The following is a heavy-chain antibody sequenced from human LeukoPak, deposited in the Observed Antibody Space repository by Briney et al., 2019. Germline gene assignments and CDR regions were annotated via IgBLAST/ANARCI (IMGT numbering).Heavy chain of an antibody. V-gene: IGHV4-30-2*01. CDR1: GGSISSGGYS. D-gene: IGHD5-18*01. J-gene: IGHJ2*01. CDR3: ARDVGYSYGYWYFDL. Sequence: PSETLSLTCAVSGGSISSGGYSWSWIRQPPGKGLEWIGYIYHSGSTYYNPSLKSRVTISVDRSKNQFSLKLSSVTAADTAVYYCARDVGYSYGYWYFDLWGRGTPVTVSS. CDR2: IYHSGST.